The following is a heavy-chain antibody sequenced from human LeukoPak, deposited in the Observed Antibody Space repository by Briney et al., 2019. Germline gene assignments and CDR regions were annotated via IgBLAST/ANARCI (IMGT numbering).Heavy chain of an antibody. CDR3: AKGGRYDILTGYSV. J-gene: IGHJ4*02. CDR2: ISGSGGST. CDR1: GFAFSSYA. Sequence: GGSLRLSCAASGFAFSSYAMSWVRQAPGKGLEWVSAISGSGGSTYYADSVKGRFTISRDNSKNTLYLQMNSLRAEDTAVYYCAKGGRYDILTGYSVWGQGTLVTVSS. D-gene: IGHD3-9*01. V-gene: IGHV3-23*01.